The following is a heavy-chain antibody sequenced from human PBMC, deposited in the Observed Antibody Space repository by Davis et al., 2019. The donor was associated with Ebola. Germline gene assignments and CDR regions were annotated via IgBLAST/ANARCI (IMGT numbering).Heavy chain of an antibody. CDR1: GFTFSSYS. CDR2: ISSSSSYI. V-gene: IGHV3-21*01. D-gene: IGHD3-3*01. Sequence: GESLKISCAASGFTFSSYSMNWVRQAPGKGLEWVSSISSSSSYIYYADSVKGRFTISRDNAKNSLYLQMNSLRAEDTAVYYCARLRFLEWHSDYWGQGTLVTVSS. CDR3: ARLRFLEWHSDY. J-gene: IGHJ4*02.